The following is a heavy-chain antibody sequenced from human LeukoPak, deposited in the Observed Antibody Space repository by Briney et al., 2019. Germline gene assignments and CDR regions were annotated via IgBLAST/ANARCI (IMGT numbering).Heavy chain of an antibody. CDR1: GGSISSYY. CDR2: ISYSGST. D-gene: IGHD4-11*01. V-gene: IGHV4-59*01. CDR3: ARSLQHHNWFDP. Sequence: SETLSLTCTVSGGSISSYYWSWIRQPPGKGLEWIGYISYSGSTNYNPSLKSRVTISVETSKNQFSLKLSSVIAADTAGYYCARSLQHHNWFDPWGQGTLVTVSS. J-gene: IGHJ5*02.